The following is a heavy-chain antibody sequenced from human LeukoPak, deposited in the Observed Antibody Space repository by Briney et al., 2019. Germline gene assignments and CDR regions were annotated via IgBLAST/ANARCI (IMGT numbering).Heavy chain of an antibody. CDR1: GFTFSTFW. CDR3: ARDVDGNLDY. CDR2: MKHDRSAK. V-gene: IGHV3-7*01. J-gene: IGHJ4*02. Sequence: PGGSLTLSCVGSGFTFSTFWMGWVRQAPGKGLEWVANMKHDRSAKHYVDSVKGRFTISRDNAKNSLYLHMNSLRAEDTAVYYCARDVDGNLDYWGQGTLVTVS. D-gene: IGHD1-14*01.